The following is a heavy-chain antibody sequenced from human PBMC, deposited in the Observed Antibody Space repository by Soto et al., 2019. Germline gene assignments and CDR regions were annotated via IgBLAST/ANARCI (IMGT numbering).Heavy chain of an antibody. V-gene: IGHV1-18*04. J-gene: IGHJ6*02. CDR1: GYTFTSYG. CDR2: ISAYNGNT. Sequence: ASVKVSCKASGYTFTSYGISWVRQAPGQGLEWMGWISAYNGNTNYAQKLQGRVTMTTDTSTSTAYMELRSLRSDDTAVYYCARDSWGSSSLGVLGSFYYYYGMDVWGQGTTVTVSS. D-gene: IGHD6-6*01. CDR3: ARDSWGSSSLGVLGSFYYYYGMDV.